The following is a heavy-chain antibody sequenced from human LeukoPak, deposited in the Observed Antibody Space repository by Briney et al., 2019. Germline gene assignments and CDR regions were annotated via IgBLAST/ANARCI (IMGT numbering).Heavy chain of an antibody. CDR2: IYHSGST. CDR3: ARGPTYDFWSGYYSGYFDY. CDR1: GYSISSGYY. J-gene: IGHJ4*02. Sequence: SETLSLTCAVSGYSISSGYYWGWIRQPPGKGLEWIGSIYHSGSTYYNPSLKSRVTISVDTSKNQFSLKLSSVTAADTAVYYCARGPTYDFWSGYYSGYFDYWGQGTLVTVSS. D-gene: IGHD3-3*01. V-gene: IGHV4-38-2*01.